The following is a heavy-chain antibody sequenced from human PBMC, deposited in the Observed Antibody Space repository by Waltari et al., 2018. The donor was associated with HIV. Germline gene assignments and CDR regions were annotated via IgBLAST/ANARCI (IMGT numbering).Heavy chain of an antibody. CDR2: MNPNRRNT. CDR1: GYTFTSYD. J-gene: IGHJ4*02. CDR3: ARGPQDYPKYYFDY. D-gene: IGHD4-17*01. Sequence: QVQLVQSGAEVKKPGASVKVSCKASGYTFTSYDINWVRQATGQGLEWLGWMNPNRRNTGYAQRFQGRVTMTRNTSISTAYMELSSLRSEDTAVYFCARGPQDYPKYYFDYWGQGTLVTVSS. V-gene: IGHV1-8*01.